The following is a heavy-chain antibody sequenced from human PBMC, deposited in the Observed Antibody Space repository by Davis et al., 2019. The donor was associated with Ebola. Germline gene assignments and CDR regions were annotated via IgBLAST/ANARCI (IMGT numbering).Heavy chain of an antibody. D-gene: IGHD3-10*01. CDR1: GFTFSSYG. Sequence: GGSLRLSCAASGFTFSSYGMHWVRQAPGKGLEWVAVIWYDGSNKYYADSVKGRFTISRDNSKNTLYLQMTSLRAEDTAVYYCAKGVLWFGEGDNYWGQGTLVTVSS. V-gene: IGHV3-33*06. CDR2: IWYDGSNK. CDR3: AKGVLWFGEGDNY. J-gene: IGHJ4*02.